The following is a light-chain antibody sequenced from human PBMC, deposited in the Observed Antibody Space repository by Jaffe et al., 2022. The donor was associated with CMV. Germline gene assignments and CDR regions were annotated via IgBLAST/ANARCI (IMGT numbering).Light chain of an antibody. V-gene: IGKV3-15*01. Sequence: EIVMTQSPATLSVSPGESVTLSCRASQTVRTNVAWYQQKPGQPPRLLIYGGSTWATGIPARFSGSGAGTEFTLTISGLQSEDFAVYFCQQYNNWPFTFGQGTKLDIK. CDR2: GGS. J-gene: IGKJ2*01. CDR3: QQYNNWPFT. CDR1: QTVRTN.